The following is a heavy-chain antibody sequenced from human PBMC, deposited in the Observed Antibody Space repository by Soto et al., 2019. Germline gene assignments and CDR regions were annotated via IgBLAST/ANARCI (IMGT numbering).Heavy chain of an antibody. CDR2: INHSGST. D-gene: IGHD2-15*01. CDR3: ARGRVQHCSGGSCYSYLSYFDY. Sequence: PSETLSLTCAVYGGSFSGYYWSWIRQPPGKGLEWIGEINHSGSTNYNPSLKSRVTISVDTSKNQFSLKLSSVTAADTAVYYRARGRVQHCSGGSCYSYLSYFDYWGRGTLVTVSS. CDR1: GGSFSGYY. J-gene: IGHJ4*02. V-gene: IGHV4-34*01.